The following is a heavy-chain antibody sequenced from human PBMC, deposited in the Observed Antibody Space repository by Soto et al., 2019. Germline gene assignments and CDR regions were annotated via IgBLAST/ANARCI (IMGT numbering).Heavy chain of an antibody. D-gene: IGHD3-22*01. V-gene: IGHV1-69*01. CDR3: ARDLSPSHYYDSSGYYSYFDY. Sequence: QVQLMQSGAEVKKPGSSVKVSCKASGGTFSSYAISWVRQAPGQGLEWMGGIIPIFGTANYAQKFQGRVTITADESTSTAYMELSSLRSEDTAVYYCARDLSPSHYYDSSGYYSYFDYWGQGTLVTVSS. CDR1: GGTFSSYA. J-gene: IGHJ4*02. CDR2: IIPIFGTA.